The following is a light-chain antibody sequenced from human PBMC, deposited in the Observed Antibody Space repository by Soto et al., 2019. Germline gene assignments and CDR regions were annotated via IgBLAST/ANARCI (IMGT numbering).Light chain of an antibody. CDR2: AAS. CDR1: QGISSY. CDR3: QQLNSYPIT. J-gene: IGKJ5*01. V-gene: IGKV1-9*01. Sequence: DIQLTQSPSFLSASVGDRVTITCRASQGISSYLAWYQQKPGKAPKLLIYAASTLQSGVPSRFSGTGSGTAFNLTISSLQTEDFATYYCQQLNSYPITFGKGKRLEIK.